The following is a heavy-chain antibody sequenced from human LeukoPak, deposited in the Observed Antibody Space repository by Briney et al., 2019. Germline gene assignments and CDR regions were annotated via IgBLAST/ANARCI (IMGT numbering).Heavy chain of an antibody. CDR1: GLTVSSNN. V-gene: IGHV3-53*01. D-gene: IGHD3-9*01. Sequence: GGSLRLSCAASGLTVSSNNMIWVRQAPGKGLEWVSVIYRGGSTYYADSVKGRFTISRDSSKNTLDLLVNGLRAEDTAVYYCAAMGPIFWTAYWGQGTLVTVSS. J-gene: IGHJ4*02. CDR3: AAMGPIFWTAY. CDR2: IYRGGST.